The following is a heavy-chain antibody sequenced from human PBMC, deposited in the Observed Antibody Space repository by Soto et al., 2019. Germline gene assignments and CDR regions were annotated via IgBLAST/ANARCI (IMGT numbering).Heavy chain of an antibody. V-gene: IGHV3-23*01. CDR3: AKDAHWYDSSGYYGYFDY. CDR1: GFTFSSYA. J-gene: IGHJ4*02. CDR2: ISGSGGST. Sequence: EVQLLESGGGLVQPGGSLRLSCAASGFTFSSYAMSWVRQAPGKGLEWVSAISGSGGSTYYADSVQGRFTISRDNSKNTLYLQMNSLRAEDTAVYYCAKDAHWYDSSGYYGYFDYWGQGTLVTVSS. D-gene: IGHD3-22*01.